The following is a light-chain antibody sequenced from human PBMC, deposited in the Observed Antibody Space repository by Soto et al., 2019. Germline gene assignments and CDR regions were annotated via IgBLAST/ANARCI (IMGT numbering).Light chain of an antibody. CDR2: WAS. J-gene: IGKJ1*01. CDR1: QDITAS. V-gene: IGKV1-5*03. CDR3: QQYRTYPWT. Sequence: DIQMTQSPSTLSASVGDRVTVTCRASQDITASLAWYQQKPGKVPNLLIYWASTLESGVPSRFSGSESGTEFALTISSLQPDDFATYYCQQYRTYPWTFGQGTKVEIK.